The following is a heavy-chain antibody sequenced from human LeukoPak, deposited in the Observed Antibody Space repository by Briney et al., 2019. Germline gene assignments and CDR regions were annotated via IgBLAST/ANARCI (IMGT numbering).Heavy chain of an antibody. D-gene: IGHD3-22*01. CDR2: ISAYNGNT. J-gene: IGHJ2*01. V-gene: IGHV1-18*01. CDR1: GYTFTSYG. CDR3: ARGPYYYDSSGYYFRWYFDL. Sequence: ASVKVSCKASGYTFTSYGISWVRQAPGQGLEWMGWISAYNGNTNYAQKLQGRVTMTTDTSTSTAYMELRSLRSDDTAVYYCARGPYYYDSSGYYFRWYFDLWGRGTLVTVFS.